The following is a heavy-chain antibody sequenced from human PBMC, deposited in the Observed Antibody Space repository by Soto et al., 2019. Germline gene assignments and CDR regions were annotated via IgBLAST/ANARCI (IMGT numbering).Heavy chain of an antibody. CDR3: AKDKAGKMGLRYFDY. D-gene: IGHD6-13*01. V-gene: IGHV3-48*01. CDR2: ISSSSSTI. CDR1: GFTFSSYS. J-gene: IGHJ4*02. Sequence: GGSLRLSCAASGFTFSSYSMNWVRQAPGKGLEWVSYISSSSSTIYYADSVKGRFTISRDNAKNSLYLQMNSLRAEDTAVYYCAKDKAGKMGLRYFDYWGQGTLVTVSS.